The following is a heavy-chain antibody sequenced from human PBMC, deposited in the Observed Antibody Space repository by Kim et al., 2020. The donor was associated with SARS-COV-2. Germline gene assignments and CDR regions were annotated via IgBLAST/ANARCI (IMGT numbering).Heavy chain of an antibody. CDR3: AKLYAYKNRPFDY. CDR1: GFTFGDYG. D-gene: IGHD2-2*01. Sequence: GGSLRLSCAASGFTFGDYGMHWVRQAPGKGLEWVSGIRWNSGSKGYADSVKGRFTISRDNAKNSLYLQMNSLRAEDTALYYCAKLYAYKNRPFDYWGQGTLVTVSS. V-gene: IGHV3-9*01. J-gene: IGHJ4*02. CDR2: IRWNSGSK.